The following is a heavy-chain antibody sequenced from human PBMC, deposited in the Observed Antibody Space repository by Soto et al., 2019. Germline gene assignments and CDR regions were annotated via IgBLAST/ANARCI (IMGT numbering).Heavy chain of an antibody. J-gene: IGHJ4*02. V-gene: IGHV4-34*01. CDR1: GGSFSGYY. CDR2: INHSGST. Sequence: QVQLQQWGAGLLKPSETLSLTCAVSGGSFSGYYWSWIRQPPGKGLEWIGEINHSGSTNYNPSLNNRVTISVETSKNQFSLLLRSVTAADTAVDYCARSGDMVRGVIIKRHFDYWGQGTLVTVSS. CDR3: ARSGDMVRGVIIKRHFDY. D-gene: IGHD3-10*01.